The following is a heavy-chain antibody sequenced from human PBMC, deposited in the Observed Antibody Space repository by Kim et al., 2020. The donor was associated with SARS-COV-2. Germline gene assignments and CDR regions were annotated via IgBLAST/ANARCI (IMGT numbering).Heavy chain of an antibody. V-gene: IGHV1-8*01. CDR1: GYTFTSYD. CDR3: ATGPSGWYDF. J-gene: IGHJ4*02. D-gene: IGHD6-19*01. Sequence: ASVKVSCRASGYTFTSYDINWVRQATGQGPEWMGWVNPYSGNSDYAQKFQGRLKMTTNTAINTAYMELSSLRSDDTAVYYCATGPSGWYDFWGQGTLVTVPS. CDR2: VNPYSGNS.